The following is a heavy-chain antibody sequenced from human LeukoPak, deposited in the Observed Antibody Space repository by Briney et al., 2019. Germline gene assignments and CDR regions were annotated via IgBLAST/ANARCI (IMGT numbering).Heavy chain of an antibody. J-gene: IGHJ4*02. CDR2: IKQDGSEE. CDR1: GFTFSSYW. CDR3: ARGSSAGASLRHDY. Sequence: PGGSLRLSRAASGFTFSSYWMSWVRQAPGKGLEWVANIKQDGSEESFVDPVKGRFTISRDNAKKSLYLQMNSLRAEDTAVYYCARGSSAGASLRHDYWGQGTLVTVSS. V-gene: IGHV3-7*01. D-gene: IGHD1-26*01.